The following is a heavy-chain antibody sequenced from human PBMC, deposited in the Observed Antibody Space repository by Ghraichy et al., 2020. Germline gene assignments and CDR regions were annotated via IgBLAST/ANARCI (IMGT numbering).Heavy chain of an antibody. V-gene: IGHV3-23*01. Sequence: GGSLRLSCAASGFTFSNYALSWVRQAPGKGPEWVSSISVSGDSTYYADSVKGRFTISRDKSKSTLYLQMNSLRAEDTALYYCAKHRDAYYYHGVDVWGQGTTVTVSS. J-gene: IGHJ6*02. CDR2: ISVSGDST. CDR1: GFTFSNYA. CDR3: AKHRDAYYYHGVDV.